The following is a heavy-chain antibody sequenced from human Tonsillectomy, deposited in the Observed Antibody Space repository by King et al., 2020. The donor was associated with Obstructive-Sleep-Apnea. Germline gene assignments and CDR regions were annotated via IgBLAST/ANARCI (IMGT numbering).Heavy chain of an antibody. D-gene: IGHD6-13*01. J-gene: IGHJ2*01. CDR1: GGSISSYY. CDR2: IYYSGST. CDR3: ARTLSIAAAGTGWYFDL. V-gene: IGHV4-59*01. Sequence: QMQLQESGPGLVKPSETLSLTCTVSGGSISSYYWSWIRQPPGKGLEWIGYIYYSGSTNYNPSLKSLITISVETSKNQFSLKLSSVTAADTAVYYCARTLSIAAAGTGWYFDLWGRGTLVTVSS.